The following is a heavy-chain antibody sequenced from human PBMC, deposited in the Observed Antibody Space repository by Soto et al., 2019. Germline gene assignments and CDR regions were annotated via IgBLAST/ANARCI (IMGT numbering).Heavy chain of an antibody. CDR3: AGSITMVRGVIPWAFDI. CDR1: GGSISSGGYY. D-gene: IGHD3-10*01. J-gene: IGHJ3*02. Sequence: QVQLQESGPGLVKPSQTLSLTCTVSGGSISSGGYYWSWIRQHPGKGLEWIGYIYYSGSTYYNSSLKSRVTISVDTSRNQFSLKLSSVTAADTAVYYCAGSITMVRGVIPWAFDIWGQGTMVTVSS. V-gene: IGHV4-31*03. CDR2: IYYSGST.